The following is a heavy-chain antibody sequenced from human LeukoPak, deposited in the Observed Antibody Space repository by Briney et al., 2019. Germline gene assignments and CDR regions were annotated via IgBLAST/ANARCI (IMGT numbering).Heavy chain of an antibody. J-gene: IGHJ4*02. CDR3: ARWGLPIDY. V-gene: IGHV4-30-4*01. CDR2: IYYTGST. D-gene: IGHD7-27*01. CDR1: GGSISIDNYY. Sequence: SETLSLTCTVSGGSISIDNYYWDWFRQPPGKGLEWIGYIYYTGSTYYNPSLKSRVTISVDTSKNQFSLKLSSVTAADTAVYYCARWGLPIDYWGQGALVTVSS.